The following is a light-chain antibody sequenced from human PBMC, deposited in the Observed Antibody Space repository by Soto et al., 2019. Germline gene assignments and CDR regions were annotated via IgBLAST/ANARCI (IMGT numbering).Light chain of an antibody. V-gene: IGKV1-9*01. Sequence: IQLTQSPSSLSASVGARVTVTCRASQGISSYLAWYQQKAGKAPKLLIYAASTLRSGVPSRFSGSGSATDFTLIISSLQPDDFATYYCQQLNTYPPTFGQGTKVDIK. CDR1: QGISSY. CDR3: QQLNTYPPT. J-gene: IGKJ1*01. CDR2: AAS.